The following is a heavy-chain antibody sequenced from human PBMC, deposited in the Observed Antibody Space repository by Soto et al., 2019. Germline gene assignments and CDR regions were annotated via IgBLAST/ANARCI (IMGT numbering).Heavy chain of an antibody. Sequence: GGALRLSCAASGFTFRSFTMNWVRQAPGKGLEWVSTISSNSAYIYYTDALRGRFTISRDNAKNSLHLQMNSLRAEDTAVYYCTRDASRDSSARGWFDPWGPGTLVTVYS. J-gene: IGHJ5*02. CDR3: TRDASRDSSARGWFDP. CDR1: GFTFRSFT. CDR2: ISSNSAYI. V-gene: IGHV3-21*01. D-gene: IGHD6-13*01.